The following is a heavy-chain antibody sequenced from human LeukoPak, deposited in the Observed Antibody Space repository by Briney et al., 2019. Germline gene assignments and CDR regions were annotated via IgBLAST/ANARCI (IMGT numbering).Heavy chain of an antibody. CDR3: AKDLVRGVIKGGSY. CDR2: IWYDGSNK. D-gene: IGHD3-10*01. V-gene: IGHV3-33*06. CDR1: GFTFSSYG. J-gene: IGHJ4*02. Sequence: PGGSLRLSCAASGFTFSSYGMHWVRQAPGKGLEWVAVIWYDGSNKYYADSVKGRFTISRDNSKNTLYLQMNSLRAEDTAVYYCAKDLVRGVIKGGSYWGQGTLVTVSS.